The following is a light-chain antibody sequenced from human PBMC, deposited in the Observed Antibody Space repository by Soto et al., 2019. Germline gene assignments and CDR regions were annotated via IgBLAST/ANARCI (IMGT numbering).Light chain of an antibody. CDR1: QGIRSY. Sequence: DIQLTQSPSFLSASVGDRVSITCRASQGIRSYLAWYQQKPGKAPKLLIYAASTLQSGVPSRFSGSASGTEFTLTISSLQPEDFAAYYCQQLNDYPLTFGGGTKVDIK. CDR2: AAS. J-gene: IGKJ4*01. CDR3: QQLNDYPLT. V-gene: IGKV1-9*01.